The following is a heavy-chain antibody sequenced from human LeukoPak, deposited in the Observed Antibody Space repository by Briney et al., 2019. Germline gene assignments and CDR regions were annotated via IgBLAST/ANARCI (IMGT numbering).Heavy chain of an antibody. D-gene: IGHD3-3*01. CDR3: ARPLYGYDFWSGYSGDAFDI. CDR2: IYYSGST. Sequence: PSETLSLTCTVSGGSISSSSYCWGWTRQPPGKGLEWIGSIYYSGSTYYNPSLKSRVTISVDTSKNQFSLKLSSVTAADTAVYYCARPLYGYDFWSGYSGDAFDIWGQGTMVTVSS. J-gene: IGHJ3*02. CDR1: GGSISSSSYC. V-gene: IGHV4-39*01.